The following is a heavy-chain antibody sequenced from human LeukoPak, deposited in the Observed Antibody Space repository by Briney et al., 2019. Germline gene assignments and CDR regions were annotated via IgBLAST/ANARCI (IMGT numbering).Heavy chain of an antibody. CDR1: GYTFTGYY. Sequence: GSSVKVSCKASGYTFTGYYMHWVRQAPGQGLEWMRCINPNSGGTNYAQKFQGRVTMTRDTSISTAYMELSRLRSDDTAVYYCARLPRDGYNRYFDYWGQGTLVTVSS. D-gene: IGHD5-24*01. V-gene: IGHV1-2*02. CDR3: ARLPRDGYNRYFDY. CDR2: INPNSGGT. J-gene: IGHJ4*02.